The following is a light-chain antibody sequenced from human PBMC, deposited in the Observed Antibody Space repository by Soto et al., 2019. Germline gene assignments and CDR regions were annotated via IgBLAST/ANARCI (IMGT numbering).Light chain of an antibody. Sequence: QFVLTQPASVSGSPGQSITISCTGTSSDVGSYNLVSWYQQHPDKAPKVMIYEASKRPSGVSDRFSASKSANTASLTISGLQAEDAADYYCGSYTGSGYVFVTVSKVT. CDR3: GSYTGSGYV. CDR1: SSDVGSYNL. CDR2: EAS. V-gene: IGLV2-14*02. J-gene: IGLJ1*01.